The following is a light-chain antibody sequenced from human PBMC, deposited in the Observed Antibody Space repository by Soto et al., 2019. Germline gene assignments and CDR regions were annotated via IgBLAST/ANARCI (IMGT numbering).Light chain of an antibody. V-gene: IGKV1-39*01. J-gene: IGKJ1*01. CDR1: QPIKTY. Sequence: DIQMTQSPSSLSASVGDRVTVTCRASQPIKTYLNWYQQKPGKALKLLIYTGSSLQSGVPSRFSGSGSGTDFTLTISSLQPEDFAIYYCQQSFSTPPTFGQGTKVDI. CDR3: QQSFSTPPT. CDR2: TGS.